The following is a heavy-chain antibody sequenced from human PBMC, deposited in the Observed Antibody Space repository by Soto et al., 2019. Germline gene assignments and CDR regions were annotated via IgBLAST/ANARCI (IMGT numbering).Heavy chain of an antibody. V-gene: IGHV1-69*13. CDR3: ARDDPRSYGFSLYYYGMDV. CDR2: IIPIFGTA. J-gene: IGHJ6*02. Sequence: GASVKVSCKASGGTFSSYAISWVRQAPGQGLEWMGGIIPIFGTANYAQKFQGRVTITADESTSTAYMELSSLRSEDTAVYYCARDDPRSYGFSLYYYGMDVWGQGTTVTVSS. CDR1: GGTFSSYA. D-gene: IGHD5-18*01.